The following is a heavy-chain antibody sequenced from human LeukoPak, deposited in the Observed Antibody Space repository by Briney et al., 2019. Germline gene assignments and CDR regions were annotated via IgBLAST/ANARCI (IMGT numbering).Heavy chain of an antibody. V-gene: IGHV3-30*04. J-gene: IGHJ4*02. CDR1: GFTFSNFA. CDR3: ARTYYYDSSGYYRY. D-gene: IGHD3-22*01. CDR2: ISYDGSNK. Sequence: PGGPLRLSCAASGFTFSNFAMHWVRQAPGKGLEWVAVISYDGSNKFYADSVKGRFTISRDNSKNTLYLQMNSLRAEDTAVFYCARTYYYDSSGYYRYWGQGTLVTVSS.